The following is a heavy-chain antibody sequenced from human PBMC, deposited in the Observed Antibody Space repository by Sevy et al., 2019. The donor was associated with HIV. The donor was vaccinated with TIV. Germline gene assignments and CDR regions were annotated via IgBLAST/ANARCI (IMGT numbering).Heavy chain of an antibody. CDR1: GFTFGDYC. CDR3: TRWKAAQSIFDY. CDR2: LKSDVYGGTV. Sequence: GEPLKISCTASGFTFGDYCMSWVRQAPGKGLEWVAFLKSDVYGGTVDHAASVRGRFVISRDDSKTIAYLQMNDLKTEDTGVYYCTRWKAAQSIFDYWGQGALVTVS. D-gene: IGHD6-13*01. J-gene: IGHJ4*02. V-gene: IGHV3-49*04.